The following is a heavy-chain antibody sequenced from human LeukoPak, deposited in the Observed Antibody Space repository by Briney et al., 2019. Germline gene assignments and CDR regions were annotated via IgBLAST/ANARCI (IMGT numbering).Heavy chain of an antibody. CDR2: IYNAKNT. CDR1: GASTSSRY. CDR3: AQTTGWPGFDF. D-gene: IGHD6-19*01. V-gene: IGHV4-59*08. Sequence: SETLSLTCSASGASTSSRYWSWIRQFPRGTLEWIGHIYNAKNTKYNPSLTSRVTISVDTSRNQFSLSLTSLTAADTAIYYCAQTTGWPGFDFWGPGALVTVSS. J-gene: IGHJ4*02.